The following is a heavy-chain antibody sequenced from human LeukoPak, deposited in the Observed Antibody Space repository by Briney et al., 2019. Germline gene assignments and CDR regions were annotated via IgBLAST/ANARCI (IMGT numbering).Heavy chain of an antibody. V-gene: IGHV4-59*01. CDR2: IYYGGST. CDR3: ARFKPITIFGVVTEGSHDAFDI. CDR1: GGSSSSYY. Sequence: NPSETLSLTCTVSGGSSSSYYWSWIRQPPGKGLEWIGYIYYGGSTNYNPSLKRRVTISVDTSQNQFSLKLSSVTAADTAVYYCARFKPITIFGVVTEGSHDAFDIWGQGTMVTVSS. J-gene: IGHJ3*02. D-gene: IGHD3-3*01.